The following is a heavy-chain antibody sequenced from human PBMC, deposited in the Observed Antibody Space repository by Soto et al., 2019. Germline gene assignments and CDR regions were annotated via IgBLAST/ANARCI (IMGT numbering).Heavy chain of an antibody. CDR3: ARGIGYCLSRLDY. V-gene: IGHV4-34*01. CDR2: INHSGST. CDR1: GGSFSGYY. D-gene: IGHD2-15*01. Sequence: PSETLSLTCAVYGGSFSGYYWSWIRQPPGKGLEWIGEINHSGSTNYNPSLKSRVTISVDTSKNQFSLKLSSVTAADTAVYYCARGIGYCLSRLDYWGQGTLVTVSS. J-gene: IGHJ4*02.